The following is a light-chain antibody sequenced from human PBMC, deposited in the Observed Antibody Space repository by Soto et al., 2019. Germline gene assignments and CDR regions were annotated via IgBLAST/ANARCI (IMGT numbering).Light chain of an antibody. CDR2: EGS. V-gene: IGLV2-23*01. CDR3: CSYADSTTYV. CDR1: SSDAGTYNL. J-gene: IGLJ1*01. Sequence: QSALTQPASVSGSPGQSITISCTGTSSDAGTYNLVSWYQQHPGKAPKLMIYEGSKWPSGVSNRFSGSKSGNTASLTISGLQAEDEADYCSCSYADSTTYVFGTGTKLTVL.